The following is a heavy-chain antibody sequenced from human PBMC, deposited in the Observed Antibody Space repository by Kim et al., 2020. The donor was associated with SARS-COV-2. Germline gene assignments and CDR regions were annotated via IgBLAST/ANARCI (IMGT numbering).Heavy chain of an antibody. J-gene: IGHJ3*02. CDR1: GGSISSYY. CDR3: ARGWLPGAFDI. V-gene: IGHV4-59*13. Sequence: SETLSLTCTVSGGSISSYYWSWIRQPPGKGLEWIGYIYYSGSTNYNPSLKSRVTISVDTSKNQFSLKLSSVTAADTAVYYCARGWLPGAFDIWGQGTMVTVSS. D-gene: IGHD5-12*01. CDR2: IYYSGST.